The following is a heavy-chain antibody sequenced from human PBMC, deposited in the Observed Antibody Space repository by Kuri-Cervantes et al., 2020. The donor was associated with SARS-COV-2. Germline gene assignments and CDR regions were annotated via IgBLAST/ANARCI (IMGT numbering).Heavy chain of an antibody. CDR2: IWYDGSNE. D-gene: IGHD3-3*01. CDR3: ARALDGVVTRYYYYYGMDV. J-gene: IGHJ6*02. CDR1: GFSFRNYG. V-gene: IGHV3-33*01. Sequence: LSLTCAASGFSFRNYGMHWVRQAPDKGLEWVAGIWYDGSNENYADSVKGRFIVSRDNSKNTLYLQMNSLRAEDTAVYYCARALDGVVTRYYYYYGMDVWGQGTTVTVSS.